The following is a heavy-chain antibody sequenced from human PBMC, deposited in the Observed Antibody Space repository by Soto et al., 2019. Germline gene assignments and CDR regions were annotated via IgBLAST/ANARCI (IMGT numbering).Heavy chain of an antibody. V-gene: IGHV1-18*04. D-gene: IGHD1-26*01. CDR1: GDTFSSYG. Sequence: VQLVQSGAEVRKPGASVKVSCKASGDTFSSYGISWVRQAPGQGLEWMGWISAGKGETNYAQKFQGRVSMTTDTSTSTAYMELRSLTSDDTAVYYCARDGFTVISSGSFDYWGQGTLVTVSS. CDR2: ISAGKGET. J-gene: IGHJ4*02. CDR3: ARDGFTVISSGSFDY.